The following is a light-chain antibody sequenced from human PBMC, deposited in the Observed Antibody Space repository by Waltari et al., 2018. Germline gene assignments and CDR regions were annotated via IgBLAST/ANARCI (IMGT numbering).Light chain of an antibody. V-gene: IGLV1-47*01. J-gene: IGLJ3*02. CDR1: SSNIGSTY. CDR3: AAWDDSLSAWV. Sequence: QSVLTQPPSASGTPGQRVTISCSGSSSNIGSTYVYWYQQLPGTAPKLLIYRNNPRPSGVADRFSGSKSGTSASRAISGLRSEDEADYYCAAWDDSLSAWVFGGGTKLTVL. CDR2: RNN.